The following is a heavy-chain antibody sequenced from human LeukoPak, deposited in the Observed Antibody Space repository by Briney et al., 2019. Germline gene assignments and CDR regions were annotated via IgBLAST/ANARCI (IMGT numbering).Heavy chain of an antibody. CDR1: GFTVSSNY. CDR2: IYSGGST. CDR3: ARSPSLLWYGMDV. Sequence: GGSLRLSCAASGFTVSSNYMSWVRQAPGKGLEWVSVIYSGGSTYYADSVKGRFTISRDNSKNTLYLQMNSLRAEDTAVYYCARSPSLLWYGMDVWGQGTTVTVSS. V-gene: IGHV3-53*01. J-gene: IGHJ6*02. D-gene: IGHD3-10*01.